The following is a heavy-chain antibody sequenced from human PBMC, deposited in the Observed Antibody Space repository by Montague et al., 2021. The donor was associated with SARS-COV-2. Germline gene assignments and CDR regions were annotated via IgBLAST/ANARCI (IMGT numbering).Heavy chain of an antibody. CDR2: IDWDDDK. J-gene: IGHJ3*02. Sequence: PALVKPTQTLTLTCTLSGFSLTTSGMPVSWIRQPPGKALEWLALIDWDDDKYYSTSLKTRLAISKDTSKDQVVLTMTDMDPVDTATYYCARMVRDSSGYDAFDIWGQGTMVTVSS. D-gene: IGHD3-22*01. CDR1: GFSLTTSGMP. V-gene: IGHV2-70*13. CDR3: ARMVRDSSGYDAFDI.